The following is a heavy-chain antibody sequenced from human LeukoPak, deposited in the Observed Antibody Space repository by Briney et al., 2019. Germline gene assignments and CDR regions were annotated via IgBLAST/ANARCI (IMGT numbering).Heavy chain of an antibody. D-gene: IGHD2-2*01. V-gene: IGHV4-4*07. CDR2: IYTSGTT. J-gene: IGHJ4*02. Sequence: SETLSLTCTVSGGSISSYYWSWIRQPAGKGLEWIGRIYTSGTTHYNPSLKSRVTMSVDMSKNQFSLKLSSVTAADTAVYYCASSSTSLASFDYWGQGTLVTVSS. CDR3: ASSSTSLASFDY. CDR1: GGSISSYY.